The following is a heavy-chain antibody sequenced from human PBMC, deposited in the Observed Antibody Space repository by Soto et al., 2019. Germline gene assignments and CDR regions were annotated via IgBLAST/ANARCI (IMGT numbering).Heavy chain of an antibody. CDR1: GYTFTSYG. J-gene: IGHJ4*02. Sequence: ASVKVSCKASGYTFTSYGISWVRQAPGQGLEWMGWISAYNGNTNYAQKLQGRVTMTTDTSTSTAYMELRSLRSDDTAVYYCARDDLVMIFGAVITSGRHLENFDNWGQGTLVTVSS. V-gene: IGHV1-18*01. CDR3: ARDDLVMIFGAVITSGRHLENFDN. D-gene: IGHD3-3*01. CDR2: ISAYNGNT.